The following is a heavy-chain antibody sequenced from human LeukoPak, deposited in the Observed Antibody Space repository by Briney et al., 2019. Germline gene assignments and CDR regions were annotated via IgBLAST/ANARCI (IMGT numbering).Heavy chain of an antibody. CDR2: ISSNGDST. CDR1: GFTFSNYA. CDR3: VKSASNYGANWFDP. D-gene: IGHD4/OR15-4a*01. J-gene: IGHJ5*02. Sequence: GGSLRLSCSASGFTFSNYAMHWVRQAPGKGLEYVSAISSNGDSTYYADSVKGRFIIPRDNSKNSLSLHMSSLRAEDTAVYYCVKSASNYGANWFDPWGQGTLVTVSS. V-gene: IGHV3-64D*09.